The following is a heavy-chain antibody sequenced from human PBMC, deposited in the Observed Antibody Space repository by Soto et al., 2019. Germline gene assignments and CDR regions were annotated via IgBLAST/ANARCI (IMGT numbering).Heavy chain of an antibody. J-gene: IGHJ4*02. Sequence: SETLSLTCTVSGGSISSGGYYWGWVRQPPGKGLEWIANIFYNGDTYYNPSLKSRVGLSVDTSRNHSSLRLTSMTAADTAVYYCVRRGPSYYFDSWGRGTLVTVSS. D-gene: IGHD3-10*01. V-gene: IGHV4-39*02. CDR3: VRRGPSYYFDS. CDR2: IFYNGDT. CDR1: GGSISSGGYY.